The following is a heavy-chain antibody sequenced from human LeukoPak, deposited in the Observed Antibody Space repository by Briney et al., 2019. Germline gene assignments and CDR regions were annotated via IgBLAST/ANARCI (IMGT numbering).Heavy chain of an antibody. CDR1: GGSFSGYY. V-gene: IGHV4-34*01. CDR2: INHSGST. J-gene: IGHJ3*02. CDR3: ARVRILWFGELDAFDI. Sequence: SETLSLTCAVYGGSFSGYYWSWIRQPPGKGLEWIGEINHSGSTNYNPSLKSRVTISVDTSKNQFSLKLSSVTAADTAVYYCARVRILWFGELDAFDIWGQGTMVSVSS. D-gene: IGHD3-10*01.